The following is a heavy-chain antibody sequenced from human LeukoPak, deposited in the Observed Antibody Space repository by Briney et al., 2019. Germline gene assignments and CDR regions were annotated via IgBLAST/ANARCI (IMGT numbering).Heavy chain of an antibody. V-gene: IGHV3-30*18. CDR3: AKGNYYDSSGYCDY. J-gene: IGHJ4*02. Sequence: GGSLRLSCAASGFTFSSYGMHWVRQAPGKGLEWVAVISYDGSNKYYADSVKGRFTISRDNSKNTLYLQMNSLRAEDTAVYYCAKGNYYDSSGYCDYWGQGTLVTVSS. CDR2: ISYDGSNK. CDR1: GFTFSSYG. D-gene: IGHD3-22*01.